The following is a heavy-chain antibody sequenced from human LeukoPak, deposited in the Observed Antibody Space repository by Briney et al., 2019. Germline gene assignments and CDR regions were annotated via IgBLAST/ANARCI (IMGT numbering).Heavy chain of an antibody. Sequence: SETLSLTCTVSGGSISSSSYYWGWIRQPPGKGLEWIGEINHSGSTNYNPSLKSRVTISVDTSKNQFSLKLSSVTAADTAVYYCARVSVLLWFGVQEVWGQGTMVTVSS. CDR2: INHSGST. J-gene: IGHJ3*01. CDR3: ARVSVLLWFGVQEV. CDR1: GGSISSSSYY. V-gene: IGHV4-39*07. D-gene: IGHD3-10*01.